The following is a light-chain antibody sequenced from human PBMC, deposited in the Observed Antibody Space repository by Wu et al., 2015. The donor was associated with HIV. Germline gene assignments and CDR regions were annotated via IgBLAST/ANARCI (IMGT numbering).Light chain of an antibody. CDR2: ASS. Sequence: DIQMTQSPSSLSASIGDRVTLSCRASQNIVGFLNWYQQKPGKAPQLLIYASSYLQRGVPSRFSGGGSGSDFSLTINNLQVEDVATYYCQQSHSIPRTFGQGTKVEI. CDR1: QNIVGF. V-gene: IGKV1-39*01. J-gene: IGKJ1*01. CDR3: QQSHSIPRT.